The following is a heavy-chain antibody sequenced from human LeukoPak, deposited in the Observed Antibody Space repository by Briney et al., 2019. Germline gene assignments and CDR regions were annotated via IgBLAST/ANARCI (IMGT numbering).Heavy chain of an antibody. CDR1: GHSFASYW. J-gene: IGHJ5*02. CDR3: ARLAGNNWLDP. D-gene: IGHD1-14*01. Sequence: GESLKISCQSSGHSFASYWIGWVRQMPGQGLEWMGIIYPGDSDTRYSPSFEGQVTISVDKSITTAYLQWTSLKASDTAMYYCARLAGNNWLDPWAQETLVTVSS. CDR2: IYPGDSDT. V-gene: IGHV5-51*01.